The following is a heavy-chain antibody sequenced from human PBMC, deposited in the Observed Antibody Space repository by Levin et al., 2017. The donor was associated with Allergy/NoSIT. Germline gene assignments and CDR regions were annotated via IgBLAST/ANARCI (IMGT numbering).Heavy chain of an antibody. V-gene: IGHV4-34*01. CDR1: GGSFSGYY. CDR3: ARGKDGSGYYVHYYYYMDV. Sequence: SETLSLTCAVYGGSFSGYYWSWIRQPPGKGLEWIGEINHSGSTNYNPSLKSRVTISVDTSKNQFSLKLSSVTAADTAVYYCARGKDGSGYYVHYYYYMDVWGKGTTVTVSS. CDR2: INHSGST. J-gene: IGHJ6*03. D-gene: IGHD3-3*01.